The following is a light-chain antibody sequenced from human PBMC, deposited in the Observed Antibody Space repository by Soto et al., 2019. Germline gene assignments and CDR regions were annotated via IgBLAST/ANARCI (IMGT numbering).Light chain of an antibody. CDR2: EVT. CDR3: TSYTSRSTYV. J-gene: IGLJ1*01. Sequence: QSVLAQPASVSGSPGQSIAISCTGTSSDVGGYNYAYWYQQYPGNAPKLIIFEVTNQPSGVSHRFSGSQPGNTASLTISGLVAEDGADYFCTSYTSRSTYVFGSGTKVTVL. V-gene: IGLV2-14*01. CDR1: SSDVGGYNY.